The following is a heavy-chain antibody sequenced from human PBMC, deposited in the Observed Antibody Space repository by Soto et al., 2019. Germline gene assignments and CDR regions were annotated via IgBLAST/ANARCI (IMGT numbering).Heavy chain of an antibody. J-gene: IGHJ4*02. Sequence: QVQLQESGPGLVKPSETLSLTCTVSGGSISSYYWSWIRQPPGKGLEWIGYIYYSGSTNYNPSLKSRVTLSVDTSKNQFSLKMSSVTAADTAVYYCARLATRYYFDYWGQGTLVTVSS. CDR1: GGSISSYY. V-gene: IGHV4-59*01. CDR3: ARLATRYYFDY. CDR2: IYYSGST. D-gene: IGHD1-1*01.